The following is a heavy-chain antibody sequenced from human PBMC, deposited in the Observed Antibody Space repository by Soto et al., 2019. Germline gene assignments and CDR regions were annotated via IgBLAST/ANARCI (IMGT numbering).Heavy chain of an antibody. J-gene: IGHJ4*02. CDR1: GGSISSGGYY. D-gene: IGHD1-26*01. V-gene: IGHV4-31*03. CDR3: ARGERDGTDY. CDR2: IYYSGST. Sequence: SETLSLTCTVSGGSISSGGYYWSWIRQHPGKGLEWIGYIYYSGSTYYNPSLKSRVTISVDTSKNQFSLRLSSVTAADTAVYYCARGERDGTDYWGQGTLVTVSS.